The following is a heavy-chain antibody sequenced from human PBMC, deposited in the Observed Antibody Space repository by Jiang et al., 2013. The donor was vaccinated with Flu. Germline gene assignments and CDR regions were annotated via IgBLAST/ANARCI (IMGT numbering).Heavy chain of an antibody. CDR2: ISSSSSYI. CDR1: GFTFSSYS. CDR3: ARVEGWSYYYYGMDV. V-gene: IGHV3-21*01. Sequence: VQLVESGGGLVKPGGSLRLSCAASGFTFSSYSMNWVRQAPGKGLEWVSSISSSSSYIYYADSVKGRFTISRDNAKNSLYLQMNSLRAEDTAVYYCARVEGWSYYYYGMDVVGPRDHGHRLL. D-gene: IGHD6-19*01. J-gene: IGHJ6*02.